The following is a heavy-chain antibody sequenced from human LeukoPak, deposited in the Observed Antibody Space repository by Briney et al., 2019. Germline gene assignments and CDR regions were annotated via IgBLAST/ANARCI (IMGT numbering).Heavy chain of an antibody. CDR1: GFIFSSYD. CDR3: ARVFRGYYFDY. J-gene: IGHJ4*02. Sequence: GGSLRLSWVASGFIFSSYDIHWVRQAPGKGLEWVAFIRFDGSNGYYTDSVKGRFTISRDNSKNTLYLHMSSLRTEDTAVYYCARVFRGYYFDYWGQGTLVTVSS. V-gene: IGHV3-30*02. CDR2: IRFDGSNG. D-gene: IGHD2-15*01.